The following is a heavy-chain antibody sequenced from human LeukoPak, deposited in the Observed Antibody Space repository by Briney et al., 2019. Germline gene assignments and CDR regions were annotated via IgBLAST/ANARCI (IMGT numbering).Heavy chain of an antibody. J-gene: IGHJ6*04. CDR1: GITFSNYG. CDR2: ISGSGYTT. Sequence: RTGGSLRLSCVASGITFSNYGMRWVRQAPGKGLEWVSVISGSGYTTYYADSVKGRFTISRDNSKNTLFLEMNSLRAEDTAVYFCTKDRAPAVWGKGTTVTVSS. V-gene: IGHV3-23*01. CDR3: TKDRAPAV.